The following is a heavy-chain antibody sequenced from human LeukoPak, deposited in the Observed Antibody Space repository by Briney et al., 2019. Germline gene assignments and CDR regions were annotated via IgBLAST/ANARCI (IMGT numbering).Heavy chain of an antibody. D-gene: IGHD6-6*01. CDR2: INPNSGGT. Sequence: ASVKVSCKASGYTFTGYYMHWVRQAPGQGLEWMGWINPNSGGTNYAQKFQGRVTMTRDTSISTAYMELSRLRSDDTAVYYCATREGIAARRREFDPWGQGTLVTVSS. CDR3: ATREGIAARRREFDP. V-gene: IGHV1-2*02. J-gene: IGHJ5*02. CDR1: GYTFTGYY.